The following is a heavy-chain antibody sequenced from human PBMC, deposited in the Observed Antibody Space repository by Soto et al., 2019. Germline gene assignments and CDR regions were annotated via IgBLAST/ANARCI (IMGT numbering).Heavy chain of an antibody. D-gene: IGHD5-12*01. CDR1: GFTFSDYY. J-gene: IGHJ4*02. Sequence: GGSLRLSCAASGFTFSDYYMSWIRQAPGKGLEWVSAISGSGGSTYYADSVKGRFTISRDNSKNTLYLQMNSLRAEDTAVYYCTKAPRGYSGAAFDYWGQGTLVTVSS. CDR3: TKAPRGYSGAAFDY. V-gene: IGHV3-23*01. CDR2: ISGSGGST.